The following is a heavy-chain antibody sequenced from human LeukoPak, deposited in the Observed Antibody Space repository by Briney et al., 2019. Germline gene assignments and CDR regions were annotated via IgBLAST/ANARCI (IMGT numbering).Heavy chain of an antibody. Sequence: GGSLRLSCAASGFTFTTYNMNLVRQAPGKGLEWVSYISSSSGTIYYADSVKGRFTISRDNAKNSLYLQMNSLRAEDTAVYYCAREKEQTALIEHWGQGTLVTVSS. CDR1: GFTFTTYN. D-gene: IGHD1/OR15-1a*01. CDR3: AREKEQTALIEH. V-gene: IGHV3-48*04. J-gene: IGHJ1*01. CDR2: ISSSSGTI.